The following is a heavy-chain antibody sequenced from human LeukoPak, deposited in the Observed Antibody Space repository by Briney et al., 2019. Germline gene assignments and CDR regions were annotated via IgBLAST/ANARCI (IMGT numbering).Heavy chain of an antibody. CDR1: GGSISSSSYY. CDR3: ARRLVGATTIRGY. CDR2: IYYSGST. V-gene: IGHV4-39*01. Sequence: PSESLSLTCTVSGGSISSSSYYWGWIRQPPGKGLEWIGSIYYSGSTYYNPSLKSRVTISVDTSKNQFSLKLSSVTAADTAVYYCARRLVGATTIRGYWGQGTLVTASS. J-gene: IGHJ4*02. D-gene: IGHD1-26*01.